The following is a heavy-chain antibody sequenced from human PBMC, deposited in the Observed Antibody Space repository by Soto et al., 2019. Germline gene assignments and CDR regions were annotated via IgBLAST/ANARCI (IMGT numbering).Heavy chain of an antibody. CDR3: AKDRSMTTVTTILFDY. Sequence: GGSLRLSCAASGFTFSSYGMHWVRQAPGKGLEWVAVISYDGSNKYYADSVKGRFTISRDNSKNTLYLQMNSLRAEDTAVYYCAKDRSMTTVTTILFDYWGQGTLVTVSS. V-gene: IGHV3-30*18. D-gene: IGHD4-17*01. CDR2: ISYDGSNK. J-gene: IGHJ4*02. CDR1: GFTFSSYG.